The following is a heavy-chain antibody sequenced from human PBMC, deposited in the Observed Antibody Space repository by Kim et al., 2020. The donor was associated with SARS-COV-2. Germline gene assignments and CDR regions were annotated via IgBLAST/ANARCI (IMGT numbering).Heavy chain of an antibody. V-gene: IGHV3-74*01. Sequence: ADSVKGRFTISRDNDKNTLYLQMHSLRAEDTAVYYCSRRAYSSGWWYFDYWGQGTLVTVSS. D-gene: IGHD6-13*01. J-gene: IGHJ4*02. CDR3: SRRAYSSGWWYFDY.